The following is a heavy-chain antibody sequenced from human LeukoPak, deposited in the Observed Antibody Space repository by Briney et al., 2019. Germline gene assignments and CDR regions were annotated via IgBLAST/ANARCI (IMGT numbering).Heavy chain of an antibody. CDR1: GGSISSGGYY. CDR3: AGEVSPTYYYDSSGWDI. Sequence: TLSLTCTVSGGSISSGGYYWSWIRQHPGKGLEWIGYIYYSGSTYYNPSLKSRVTISVDTSKNQFSLKLSSVTAADTAVYYCAGEVSPTYYYDSSGWDIWGQGTMVTVSS. D-gene: IGHD3-22*01. V-gene: IGHV4-31*03. J-gene: IGHJ3*02. CDR2: IYYSGST.